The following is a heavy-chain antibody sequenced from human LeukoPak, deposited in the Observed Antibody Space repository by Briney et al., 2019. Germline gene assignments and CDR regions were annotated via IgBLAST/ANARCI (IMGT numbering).Heavy chain of an antibody. CDR3: ARDQVDHTYYYDSSGYYAHLDY. Sequence: ASVKVSCKASGYTFTGYYMHWVRQAPGQGLEWMGRISPNSGGTNYAQKFQGRVTMTRDTSISTAYMELSRLRSDDTAVYYCARDQVDHTYYYDSSGYYAHLDYWGQGTLVTVPS. CDR2: ISPNSGGT. CDR1: GYTFTGYY. V-gene: IGHV1-2*06. J-gene: IGHJ4*02. D-gene: IGHD3-22*01.